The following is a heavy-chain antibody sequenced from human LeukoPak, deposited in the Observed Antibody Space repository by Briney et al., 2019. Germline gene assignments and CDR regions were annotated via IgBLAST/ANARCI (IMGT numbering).Heavy chain of an antibody. CDR2: IYPGDSDT. Sequence: GESLKISCKGSGYTFSTYWIGWVRQMPGKGLEWMGIIYPGDSDTRYRPSFQGQVTISADKSITTAYLQWNSLRASDTATYYCARKGRSTDVIFDWGQGTLVTVSS. CDR3: ARKGRSTDVIFD. J-gene: IGHJ4*02. V-gene: IGHV5-51*01. D-gene: IGHD2-8*01. CDR1: GYTFSTYW.